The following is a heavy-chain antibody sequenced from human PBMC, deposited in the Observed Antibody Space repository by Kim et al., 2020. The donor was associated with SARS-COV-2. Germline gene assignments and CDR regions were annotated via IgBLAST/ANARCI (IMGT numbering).Heavy chain of an antibody. D-gene: IGHD3-22*01. Sequence: GGSLRLSCAASGFTFSSYAMHWVRQAPGKGLEWVAVISYDGSNKYYADSVKGRFTISRDNSKNTLYLQMNSLRAEDTAVYYCATSHDSSGYYSYYFDYWG. V-gene: IGHV3-30*04. CDR1: GFTFSSYA. CDR3: ATSHDSSGYYSYYFDY. CDR2: ISYDGSNK. J-gene: IGHJ4*01.